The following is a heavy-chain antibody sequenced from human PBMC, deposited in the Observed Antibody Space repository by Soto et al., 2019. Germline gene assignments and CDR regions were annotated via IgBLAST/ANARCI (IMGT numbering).Heavy chain of an antibody. Sequence: GGSLRLSCAASGFMFSAYTMNWVRQAPGKGLEWLSSISDGSSYIDYADSLRGRFTVPRDNARNSLYLQIDSLGVEDTAVYYCATPYYFNHWRPGTLVTVSS. J-gene: IGHJ1*01. CDR3: ATPYYFNH. CDR2: ISDGSSYI. CDR1: GFMFSAYT. D-gene: IGHD3-16*01. V-gene: IGHV3-21*06.